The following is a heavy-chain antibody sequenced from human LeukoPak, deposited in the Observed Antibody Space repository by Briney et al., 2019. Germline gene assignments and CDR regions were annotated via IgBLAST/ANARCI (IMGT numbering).Heavy chain of an antibody. V-gene: IGHV4-4*07. CDR2: IYTSGST. Sequence: PSETLSLTCTVSGGSISSYYWSWIRQPAGKGLEWIGRIYTSGSTNYNPSLKSRVTTSVDTSKNQFSLKLSSVTAADTAVYYCARGRDIVVVPAAIEYNWFDPWGQGTLVTVSS. D-gene: IGHD2-2*01. CDR3: ARGRDIVVVPAAIEYNWFDP. CDR1: GGSISSYY. J-gene: IGHJ5*02.